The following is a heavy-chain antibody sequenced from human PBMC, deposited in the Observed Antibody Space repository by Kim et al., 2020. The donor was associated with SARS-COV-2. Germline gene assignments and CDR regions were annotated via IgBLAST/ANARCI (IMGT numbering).Heavy chain of an antibody. CDR2: IHTNNGGT. J-gene: IGHJ4*02. V-gene: IGHV1-2*02. CDR3: AREDGGSSPLDF. Sequence: ASVKVSCMASGYTFTDYYIHWVRQAPGQGLEWMGWIHTNNGGTNSAQKFQGRVTMTRDTSTSTAYLELSRLRSDDTAVYYCAREDGGSSPLDFWGQGTLV. CDR1: GYTFTDYY. D-gene: IGHD3-16*01.